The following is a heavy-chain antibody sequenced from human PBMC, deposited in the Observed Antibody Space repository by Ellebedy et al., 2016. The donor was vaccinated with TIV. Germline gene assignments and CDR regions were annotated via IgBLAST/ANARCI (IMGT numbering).Heavy chain of an antibody. D-gene: IGHD6-19*01. Sequence: PGGSLRLSCAASGFTFTSDWMSWVRQAPGKGLEWVANIKQDGSETHYVDSVKGRFIISRDNAKNSAFLQLNSLRAEDTAVYYCARRAWLGNWGQGTLVTVSS. CDR2: IKQDGSET. CDR3: ARRAWLGN. V-gene: IGHV3-7*03. CDR1: GFTFTSDW. J-gene: IGHJ4*02.